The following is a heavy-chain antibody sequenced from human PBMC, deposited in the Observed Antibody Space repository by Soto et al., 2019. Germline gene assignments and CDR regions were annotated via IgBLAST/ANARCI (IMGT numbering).Heavy chain of an antibody. CDR3: ARAFRGVADTGGMDV. Sequence: GGSLRLSCAASGFTFSSYAMSWVRQAPGKGLEWVSAISGSGGSTYYADSVKGRFTISRDNSKNTLYLQMNSLRAEDTAVYYCARAFRGVADTGGMDVWGQGTTVTVSS. J-gene: IGHJ6*02. CDR2: ISGSGGST. D-gene: IGHD6-19*01. CDR1: GFTFSSYA. V-gene: IGHV3-23*01.